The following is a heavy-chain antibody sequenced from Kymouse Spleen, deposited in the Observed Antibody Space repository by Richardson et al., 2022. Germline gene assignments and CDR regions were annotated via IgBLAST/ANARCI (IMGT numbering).Heavy chain of an antibody. J-gene: IGHJ6*02. CDR1: GFTFSSYS. CDR2: ISSSSSYI. D-gene: IGHD6-6*01. V-gene: IGHV3-21*03. Sequence: EVQLVESGGGLVKPGGSLRLSCAASGFTFSSYSMNWVRQAPGKGLEWVSSISSSSSYIYYADSVKGRFTISRDNAKNSLYLQMNSLRAEDTAVYYCARGDSSSSGDYYYYGMDVWGQGTTVTVSS. CDR3: ARGDSSSSGDYYYYGMDV.